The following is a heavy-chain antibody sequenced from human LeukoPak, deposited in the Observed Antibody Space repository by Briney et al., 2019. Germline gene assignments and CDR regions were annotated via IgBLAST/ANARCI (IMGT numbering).Heavy chain of an antibody. CDR3: TRARYYYDSSGYYYGVGFDY. J-gene: IGHJ4*02. CDR2: IRSKAYGGTT. Sequence: GGSLRLSCTASGFTFGDYAMSWFRQAPGKGLEWVGFIRSKAYGGTTEYAASVKGRFTISRDDSKSIAYLQMNSLKTEDTAVYYCTRARYYYDSSGYYYGVGFDYWGQGTLVTVSS. D-gene: IGHD3-22*01. V-gene: IGHV3-49*03. CDR1: GFTFGDYA.